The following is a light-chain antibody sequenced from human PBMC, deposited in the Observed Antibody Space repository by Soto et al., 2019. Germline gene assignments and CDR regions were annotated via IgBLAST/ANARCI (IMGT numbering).Light chain of an antibody. CDR2: AAS. CDR3: QKDNSAPLT. CDR1: QGISNY. J-gene: IGKJ4*02. V-gene: IGKV1-27*01. Sequence: DIQMTQSPSSLSASVGDRVTITCRASQGISNYLAWYQQKPGKVPKLLIYAASTLHSGVPSRFRGSGSGTEFTLTISSRQPEDGATYYGQKDNSAPLTCGGGTKVEIK.